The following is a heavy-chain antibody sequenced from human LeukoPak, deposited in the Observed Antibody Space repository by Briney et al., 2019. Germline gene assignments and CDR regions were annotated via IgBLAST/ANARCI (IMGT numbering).Heavy chain of an antibody. CDR2: IYHSGST. CDR3: ARVGYYYDSSGSPYYFDY. D-gene: IGHD3-22*01. Sequence: SETLSLTCTVSGYSISSGYYWGWIRQPPGKGLEWIGSIYHSGSTYYNPSLKSRVTISVDTSKNQFSLKLSSVTAADTAVYYCARVGYYYDSSGSPYYFDYWGQGTLVTVSS. CDR1: GYSISSGYY. J-gene: IGHJ4*02. V-gene: IGHV4-38-2*02.